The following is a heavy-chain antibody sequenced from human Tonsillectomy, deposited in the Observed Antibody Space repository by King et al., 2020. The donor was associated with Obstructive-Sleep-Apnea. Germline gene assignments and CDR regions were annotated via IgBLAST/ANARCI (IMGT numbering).Heavy chain of an antibody. J-gene: IGHJ3*02. V-gene: IGHV4-30-4*01. D-gene: IGHD3-10*01. CDR3: ARDVPDGSGTRGAFDI. CDR2: IYYSGST. CDR1: GGSISSGDYY. Sequence: QLQESGPGLVKPSQTLSLTCTVSGGSISSGDYYWSWIRQPPGKGLEWIGYIYYSGSTYYNPSLKSRVTISVDTSKNQFSLKLSSVTAADTAVYYCARDVPDGSGTRGAFDIWGQGTMVTVSS.